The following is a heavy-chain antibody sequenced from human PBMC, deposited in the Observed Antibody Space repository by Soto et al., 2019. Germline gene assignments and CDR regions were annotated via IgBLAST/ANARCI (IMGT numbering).Heavy chain of an antibody. J-gene: IGHJ4*02. Sequence: PGGSLRLSCAASGFTFSSYAMHWVRQAPGKGLEWVAVISYDGSNKYYADSVKGRFTISRDNSKNTLYLQMNSLRAEDTAVYYCARERDWNFDYWGQGTLVTVSS. CDR1: GFTFSSYA. CDR3: ARERDWNFDY. CDR2: ISYDGSNK. V-gene: IGHV3-30-3*01. D-gene: IGHD1-1*01.